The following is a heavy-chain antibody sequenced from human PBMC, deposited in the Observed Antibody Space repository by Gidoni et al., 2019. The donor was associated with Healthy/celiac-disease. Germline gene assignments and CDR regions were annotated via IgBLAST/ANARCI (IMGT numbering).Heavy chain of an antibody. CDR2: INHSGST. CDR3: ARARIAARPGVWFDP. D-gene: IGHD6-6*01. V-gene: IGHV4-34*01. J-gene: IGHJ5*02. Sequence: QVQLQQWGAGLLKPSETLSLTCAVYGGSFSGYYWSWIRQPPGKGLEWIGEINHSGSTTYNPSLKSRVTISVDTSKNQFSLKLSSVTAADTAVYYCARARIAARPGVWFDPWGQGTLVTVSS. CDR1: GGSFSGYY.